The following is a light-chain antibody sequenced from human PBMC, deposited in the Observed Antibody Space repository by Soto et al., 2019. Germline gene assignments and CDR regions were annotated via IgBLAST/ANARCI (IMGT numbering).Light chain of an antibody. CDR2: EVD. V-gene: IGLV2-23*02. Sequence: QSALTQPASVSGSPGQSITISCSGTTSDVGIYNLVSWYQQHPDKAPKLVIYEVDKRPSGVSNRFSGSRSGNTASLTISGLHSENEADYYCSSYAGSRWVFGGGTKLTVL. CDR3: SSYAGSRWV. J-gene: IGLJ3*02. CDR1: TSDVGIYNL.